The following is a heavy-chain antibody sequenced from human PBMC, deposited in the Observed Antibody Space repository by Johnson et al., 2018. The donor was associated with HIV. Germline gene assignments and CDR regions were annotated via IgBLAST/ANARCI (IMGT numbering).Heavy chain of an antibody. CDR3: ARPLGTYSSGWGGGAFDI. CDR1: GFTFSSYA. Sequence: VQLVESGGGVVQPGRSLRLSCAASGFTFSSYAMHWVRQAPGKGLEWVAVISYDGSNKYYADSVQGRLTISRDNSKNTLYLQLNSLRAEDTAVYYCARPLGTYSSGWGGGAFDIWGQGTMVTVSS. D-gene: IGHD6-19*01. V-gene: IGHV3-30-3*01. CDR2: ISYDGSNK. J-gene: IGHJ3*02.